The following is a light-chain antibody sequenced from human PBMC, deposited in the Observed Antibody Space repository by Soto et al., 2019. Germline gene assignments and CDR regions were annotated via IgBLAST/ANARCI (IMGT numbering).Light chain of an antibody. CDR2: SDD. CDR3: AAWGDSLNTWV. Sequence: QLVLTQPPSASGTPGQRVTISCSGSSSNIGSNAVSWYQHFPGTAPKVLIYSDDQRPSGVPDRFPGSKSGTSASLAISGLRAEDEADYFCAAWGDSLNTWVFGGGTQLTVL. J-gene: IGLJ3*02. V-gene: IGLV1-44*01. CDR1: SSNIGSNA.